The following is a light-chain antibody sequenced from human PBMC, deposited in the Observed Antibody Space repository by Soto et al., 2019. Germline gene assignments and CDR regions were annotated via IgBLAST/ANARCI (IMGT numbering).Light chain of an antibody. CDR1: SSDIGGYKY. V-gene: IGLV2-14*01. Sequence: QSVLTQPASVSGSPGQSITISCTGTSSDIGGYKYVSWYQQHPGKAPKLTIYEVTNRPSGVSDRFSGSKSGNTASLTISGLQADDEADYYCCSYAGSNNYYLFGPGTKLTVL. CDR3: CSYAGSNNYYL. J-gene: IGLJ1*01. CDR2: EVT.